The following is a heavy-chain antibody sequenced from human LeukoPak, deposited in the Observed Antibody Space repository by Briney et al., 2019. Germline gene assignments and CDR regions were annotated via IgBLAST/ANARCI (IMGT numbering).Heavy chain of an antibody. Sequence: GGSLRLSCAASGFTFSNYGMHWVRQAPGKGLEWVAVISYDGSNKYYADSVKGRFTISRDNSKNTLYLQMNSLRAGDTAVYYCARGNGYGFDYWGQGTLVTVSS. CDR2: ISYDGSNK. CDR1: GFTFSNYG. D-gene: IGHD3-22*01. J-gene: IGHJ4*02. CDR3: ARGNGYGFDY. V-gene: IGHV3-30*03.